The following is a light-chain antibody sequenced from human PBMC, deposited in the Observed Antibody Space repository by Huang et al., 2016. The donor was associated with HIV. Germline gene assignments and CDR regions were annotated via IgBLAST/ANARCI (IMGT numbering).Light chain of an antibody. CDR3: MQGTHWPRT. Sequence: EVVMNQSPLSLPVTLGQPASISCRSSQSLVHSDGDTYLDWFQQRPGQSPRRLIYKVSTRDSGVPDRFSGSGSGTDFTLNISRVEAEDVGVYYCMQGTHWPRTFGQGTKVEIK. V-gene: IGKV2-30*02. CDR1: QSLVHSDGDTY. J-gene: IGKJ1*01. CDR2: KVS.